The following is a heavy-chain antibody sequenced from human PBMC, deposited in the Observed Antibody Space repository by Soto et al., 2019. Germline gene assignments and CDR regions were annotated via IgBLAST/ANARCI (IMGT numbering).Heavy chain of an antibody. CDR2: IKPEESVK. CDR3: AQDSFSVQTY. D-gene: IGHD3-16*02. V-gene: IGHV3-7*01. Sequence: LXLSCAATPSTRINYSVAWFRQAPGKGLEWVANIKPEESVKSYAASLKGRFTISRDSANNSLFLQMNSLRAEDTAVYYCAQDSFSVQTYWGRGTLVTFSS. J-gene: IGHJ4*02. CDR1: PSTRINYS.